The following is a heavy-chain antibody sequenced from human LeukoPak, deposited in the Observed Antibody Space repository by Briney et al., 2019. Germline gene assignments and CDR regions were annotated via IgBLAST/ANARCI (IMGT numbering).Heavy chain of an antibody. Sequence: GGSLRLSCAASGFTFSSYGMHWVRQAPGKGLEWVAFIRYDKYYADSVKGRFTISRDNAKNSLYLQMNSLRAEDTAVYYCAELGITMIGGVWGKGTTVTISS. D-gene: IGHD3-10*02. V-gene: IGHV3-30*02. J-gene: IGHJ6*04. CDR2: IRYDK. CDR1: GFTFSSYG. CDR3: AELGITMIGGV.